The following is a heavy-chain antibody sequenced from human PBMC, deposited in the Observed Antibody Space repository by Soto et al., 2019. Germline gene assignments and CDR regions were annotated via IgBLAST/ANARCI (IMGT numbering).Heavy chain of an antibody. Sequence: KASETLSLTCTVSGGSISSGDYYWSWIRQPPGKGLEWIGYIYYSGSTYYNPSLKSRLTMSADTSKNQVSLKLSFVTAADTAVYYCACGPPWEQPSDYWGQGTLVTVSS. CDR1: GGSISSGDYY. D-gene: IGHD1-1*01. CDR2: IYYSGST. CDR3: ACGPPWEQPSDY. J-gene: IGHJ4*02. V-gene: IGHV4-30-4*01.